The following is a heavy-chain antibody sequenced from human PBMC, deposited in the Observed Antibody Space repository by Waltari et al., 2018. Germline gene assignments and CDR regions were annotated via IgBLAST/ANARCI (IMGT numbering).Heavy chain of an antibody. J-gene: IGHJ4*02. CDR1: GGSFSGYY. V-gene: IGHV4-34*01. CDR2: INHSGRT. D-gene: IGHD6-6*01. CDR3: ARGRGSSPFDY. Sequence: QVQLQQWGAGLLKPSETLSLTCAVYGGSFSGYYWSWIRQPPGKGRGWIGEINHSGRTSNNPSRERRVTISVDASKNQFSLKLSSVSAAETAVYYCARGRGSSPFDYWGQGTLVTVSS.